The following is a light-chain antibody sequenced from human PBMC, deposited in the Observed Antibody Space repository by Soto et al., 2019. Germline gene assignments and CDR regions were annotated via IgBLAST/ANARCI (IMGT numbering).Light chain of an antibody. CDR1: NIGSKN. CDR2: RDS. Sequence: SYELTQPLSVSVALGQTATITCGGNNIGSKNEHWYQQKPGQAPVLVIYRDSNRPSGISERFSGSNSGNTATLTISRAQAGDEADYYCQVWDSSTAYVVFGGGTKLTVL. V-gene: IGLV3-9*01. J-gene: IGLJ2*01. CDR3: QVWDSSTAYVV.